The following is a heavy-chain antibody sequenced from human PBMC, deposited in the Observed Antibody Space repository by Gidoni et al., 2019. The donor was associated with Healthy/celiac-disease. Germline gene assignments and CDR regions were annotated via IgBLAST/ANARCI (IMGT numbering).Heavy chain of an antibody. D-gene: IGHD2-2*01. CDR2: ISSSSSTI. CDR3: ARDFESSSTTSYYYYGMDV. J-gene: IGHJ6*02. Sequence: EVQLVESGGGLVQPGGSLRLSCAASGFTFSSSSMHWVRQAPGKGLEWVSYISSSSSTIYYADSVKGRFTISRDNAKNSLYLQMNSLRDEDTAVYYCARDFESSSTTSYYYYGMDVWGQGTTVTVSS. V-gene: IGHV3-48*02. CDR1: GFTFSSSS.